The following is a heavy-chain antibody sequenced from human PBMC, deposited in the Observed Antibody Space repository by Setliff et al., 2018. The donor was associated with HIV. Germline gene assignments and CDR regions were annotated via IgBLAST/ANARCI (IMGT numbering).Heavy chain of an antibody. J-gene: IGHJ5*02. CDR2: ISNGDPNV. D-gene: IGHD6-19*01. CDR1: GYTFIHYA. CDR3: ARDIGSVWHNWFDP. V-gene: IGHV1-3*04. Sequence: ASVKVSCKASGYTFIHYAMHWVRQAPGQRPEWLGWISNGDPNVKYSQKFQGRVTITTDRSAATVYMELSSLTSEDTAVYYCARDIGSVWHNWFDPWGQGTLVTVSS.